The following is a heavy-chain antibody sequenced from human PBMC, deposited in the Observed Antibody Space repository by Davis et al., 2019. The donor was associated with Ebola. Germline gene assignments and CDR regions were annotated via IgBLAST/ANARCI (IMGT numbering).Heavy chain of an antibody. D-gene: IGHD3-9*01. J-gene: IGHJ4*02. CDR3: ARDQYDILTGYHDY. CDR1: GFTFSSYW. Sequence: GGSLRLSCAASGFTFSSYWMSWVRQAPGKGLGWVANIKQDGSEKYYVDSVKGRLTISRDNAKNSLYLQMNSLRAEDTAVYYCARDQYDILTGYHDYWGQGTLVTVSS. CDR2: IKQDGSEK. V-gene: IGHV3-7*01.